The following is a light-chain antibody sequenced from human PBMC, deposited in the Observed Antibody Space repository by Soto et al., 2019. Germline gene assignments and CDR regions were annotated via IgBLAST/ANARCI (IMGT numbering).Light chain of an antibody. CDR1: QSVSAY. V-gene: IGKV3-15*01. CDR3: QQYSDWPPVT. Sequence: EIVMTQSPATLSVSPGERVTLSCRASQSVSAYLAWYLQKPGQAPRLLIYGASTRATGIPARFSGSGSGTEFTLTISSRQSDDSAVYHCQQYSDWPPVTFGGGTKVEI. J-gene: IGKJ4*01. CDR2: GAS.